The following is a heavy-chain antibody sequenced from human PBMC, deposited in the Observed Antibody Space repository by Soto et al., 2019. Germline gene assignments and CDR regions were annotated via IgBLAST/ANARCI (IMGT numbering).Heavy chain of an antibody. CDR1: GGSISSYY. CDR3: ARRYGVAFDI. V-gene: IGHV4-59*08. Sequence: SETLSLTCTVSGGSISSYYWSWIRQPPGKGLEWIGYIYYSGGTNYNPSLKSRVTISVATSKNQVSLELSSVTAADTALYYCARRYGVAFDIWGQGTMVTVSS. J-gene: IGHJ3*02. CDR2: IYYSGGT. D-gene: IGHD3-10*01.